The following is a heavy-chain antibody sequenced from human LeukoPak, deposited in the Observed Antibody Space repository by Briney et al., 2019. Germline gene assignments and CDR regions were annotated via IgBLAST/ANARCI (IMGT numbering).Heavy chain of an antibody. J-gene: IGHJ4*02. D-gene: IGHD2/OR15-2a*01. CDR3: ARGISTTGHDY. Sequence: PSETLSLTCAVSGGSIYSHYWGWIRQPPGKGLEWIGSVYHSGSTYYIPSLKSRVTISVDTSKNQFSLKVTSVTAADTAVYYCARGISTTGHDYWGQGTLVTVSS. CDR2: VYHSGST. CDR1: GGSIYSHY. V-gene: IGHV4-38-2*01.